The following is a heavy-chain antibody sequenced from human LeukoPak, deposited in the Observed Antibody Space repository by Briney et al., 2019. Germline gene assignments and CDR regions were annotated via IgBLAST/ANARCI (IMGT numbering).Heavy chain of an antibody. CDR1: GGSFSGYY. D-gene: IGHD3-10*01. Sequence: SETLSLTCAVYGGSFSGYYWSWIRQPPGKGLEWIGEINHSGSTNYNPSLKSRVTISVDTSKNQFSLKLSSVTAADTAVYYCARISYYGSGRNYWGQGTLVTVSS. CDR3: ARISYYGSGRNY. J-gene: IGHJ4*02. CDR2: INHSGST. V-gene: IGHV4-34*01.